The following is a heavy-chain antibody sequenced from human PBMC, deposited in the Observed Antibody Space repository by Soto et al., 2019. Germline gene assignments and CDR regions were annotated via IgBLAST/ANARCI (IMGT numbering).Heavy chain of an antibody. J-gene: IGHJ3*02. Sequence: SETLSLTCTVSGGSISSSSYYWGWIRQPPGKGLEWIGSSYYSGSTYYNPSLKSRVTISVDASKNQFSLKLSSVTAADTAVYYCARDQDDFYIRGQRTLVTVS. CDR2: SYYSGST. CDR3: ARDQDDFYI. V-gene: IGHV4-39*07. CDR1: GGSISSSSYY.